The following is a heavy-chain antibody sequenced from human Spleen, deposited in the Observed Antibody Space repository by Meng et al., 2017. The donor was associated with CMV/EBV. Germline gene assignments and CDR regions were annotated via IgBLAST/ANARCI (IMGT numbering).Heavy chain of an antibody. CDR1: GFTVSSNY. V-gene: IGHV3-74*01. CDR3: AKYIAVAGRAYYFDY. CDR2: INSDGSST. D-gene: IGHD6-19*01. J-gene: IGHJ4*02. Sequence: GGSLRLSCAASGFTVSSNYMSWVRQAPGKGLVWVSRINSDGSSTSYADSVKGRFTISRDNSKNTLYLQMNSLRAEDTAVYYCAKYIAVAGRAYYFDYWGQGTLVTVSS.